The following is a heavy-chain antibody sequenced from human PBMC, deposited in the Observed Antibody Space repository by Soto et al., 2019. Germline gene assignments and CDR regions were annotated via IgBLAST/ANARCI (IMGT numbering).Heavy chain of an antibody. CDR2: IFHDGNT. V-gene: IGHV4-4*02. CDR1: GASIGSGGW. D-gene: IGHD6-13*01. J-gene: IGHJ5*02. CDR3: ARGHSSTRSWFDP. Sequence: NPSETLSLTCAVSGASIGSGGWWSWVRQPPGKGLEWIAEIFHDGNTNYSPSLKSRVTISVDKSQNQFSLNVYSVTAADTAVYYCARGHSSTRSWFDPWGQGTLVTVSS.